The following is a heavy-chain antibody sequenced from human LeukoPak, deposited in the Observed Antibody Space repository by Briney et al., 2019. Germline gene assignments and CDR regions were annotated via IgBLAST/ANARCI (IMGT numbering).Heavy chain of an antibody. Sequence: SETLSLTCTVSSGSISSSSYYWGWIRQPPGKGLEWIGSIYYSGSTYYNPSLKSRVTISVDTSKNQFSLKLSSVTAAVTAVYYCARRRHSSSSPHYYYYYMDVWGKGTTVTVSS. D-gene: IGHD6-13*01. J-gene: IGHJ6*03. CDR2: IYYSGST. V-gene: IGHV4-39*01. CDR3: ARRRHSSSSPHYYYYYMDV. CDR1: SGSISSSSYY.